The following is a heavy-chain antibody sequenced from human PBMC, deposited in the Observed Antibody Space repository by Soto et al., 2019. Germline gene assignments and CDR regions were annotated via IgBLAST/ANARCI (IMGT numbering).Heavy chain of an antibody. V-gene: IGHV3-30*18. CDR1: GFTFSSHG. CDR2: ISYDGTNK. CDR3: AKDYSSEWYGLDY. J-gene: IGHJ4*02. Sequence: QVQLVESGGGVVQPGRSLRLSCVASGFTFSSHGMHWVRQAAGKGLEWVAVISYDGTNKHYADTVKGRFTISRDNSQSTVYLQMTSLRAEDTAVYYCAKDYSSEWYGLDYWGQGITFTVSS. D-gene: IGHD6-19*01.